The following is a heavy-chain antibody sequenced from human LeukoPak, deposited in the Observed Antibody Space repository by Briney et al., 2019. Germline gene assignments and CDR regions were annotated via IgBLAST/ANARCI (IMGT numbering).Heavy chain of an antibody. CDR2: INHSGST. V-gene: IGHV4-34*01. J-gene: IGHJ6*03. CDR1: GGSFSGYY. Sequence: SETLSPTCAVYGGSFSGYYWSWIRQPPGKGLEWIGEINHSGSTNYNPSLKSRVTISVDTSKNQFFLKLSSVTAADTAVYYCTRGSIAYYYMDVWGKGTTVTISS. D-gene: IGHD3-22*01. CDR3: TRGSIAYYYMDV.